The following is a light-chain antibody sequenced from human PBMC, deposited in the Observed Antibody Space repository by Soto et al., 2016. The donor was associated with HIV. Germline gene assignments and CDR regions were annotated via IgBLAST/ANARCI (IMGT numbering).Light chain of an antibody. CDR2: AAS. J-gene: IGKJ5*01. CDR3: QQYYSPLGIT. CDR1: QAIGNY. Sequence: DIQLTQSPSSLSASVGDKVTITCRASQAIGNYLAWYQQQPGKVPKLLIYAASTLQSGVPSRFRGSGSGTDYTLTISSLQPEDFATYYCQQYYSPLGITFGQGTRLEI. V-gene: IGKV1-27*01.